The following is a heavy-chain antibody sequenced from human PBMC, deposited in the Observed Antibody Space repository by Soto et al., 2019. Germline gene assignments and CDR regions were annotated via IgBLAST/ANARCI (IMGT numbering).Heavy chain of an antibody. Sequence: PSETLSLTCAVYGGSFGGYYWSWIRQPPGKGLEWIWEINHSGSTNYNPSLKSLVTISVDTSKKQFSLKLSSVTAADTAVYYCARMRFLESGYGMDXWGQGTTVTVS. D-gene: IGHD3-3*01. CDR2: INHSGST. CDR3: ARMRFLESGYGMDX. CDR1: GGSFGGYY. J-gene: IGHJ6*02. V-gene: IGHV4-34*01.